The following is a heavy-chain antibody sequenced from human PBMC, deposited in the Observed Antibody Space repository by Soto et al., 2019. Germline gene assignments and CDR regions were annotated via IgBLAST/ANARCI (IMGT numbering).Heavy chain of an antibody. V-gene: IGHV3-48*03. CDR3: ASCFDATGYYYFTY. J-gene: IGHJ4*02. CDR1: GFTFSSYE. Sequence: PGGSLRLSCAASGFTFSSYEMNWVRHAPGKGLEWIAYISSSGSTIYYADSVKGRFTISRDNAKKSLYLQMNSLGAEDTAVYYCASCFDATGYYYFTYWGQGTPVTVSS. D-gene: IGHD3-9*01. CDR2: ISSSGSTI.